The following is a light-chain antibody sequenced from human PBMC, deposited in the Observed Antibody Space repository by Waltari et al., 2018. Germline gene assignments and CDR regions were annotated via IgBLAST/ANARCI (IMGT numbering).Light chain of an antibody. CDR1: QSISNY. V-gene: IGKV1-39*01. CDR2: AAS. J-gene: IGKJ4*01. CDR3: QQSYSTPLT. Sequence: DIQMTQSPSSLSASVGDSVTMTCRASQSISNYLNWYQQRPGKAPNLLIYAASSLQSGVPSKFSGSGSGTDFTLTISSLQREDFATYYCQQSYSTPLTFGGGTKVEIK.